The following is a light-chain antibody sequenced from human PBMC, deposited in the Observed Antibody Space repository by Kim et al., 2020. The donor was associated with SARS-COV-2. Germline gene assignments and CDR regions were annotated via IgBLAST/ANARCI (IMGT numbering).Light chain of an antibody. Sequence: PAKTATITCEGNNIGSKSVHWYRQKPGQAPVVVIYYDSDRPSGIPARFSGSNSRSTATLTISRVEAGDEADYYCQVWDDSRDHHYVFGAGTKVTVL. J-gene: IGLJ1*01. CDR1: NIGSKS. V-gene: IGLV3-21*04. CDR2: YDS. CDR3: QVWDDSRDHHYV.